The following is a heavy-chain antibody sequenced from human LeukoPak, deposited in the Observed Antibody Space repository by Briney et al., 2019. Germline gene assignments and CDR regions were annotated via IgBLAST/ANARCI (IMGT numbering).Heavy chain of an antibody. V-gene: IGHV4-4*02. J-gene: IGHJ5*02. CDR3: AGHGYCSGGSCYSSHLGPFDP. D-gene: IGHD2-15*01. CDR1: GGSISSSNW. Sequence: SGTLSLTCAVSGGSISSSNWWSWVRQPPGKGLEWVGEIYHSGSTNYNPSLKSRVTISVDKSKNQFSLKLSSVTAADTAVYYCAGHGYCSGGSCYSSHLGPFDPWGQGTLVTVSS. CDR2: IYHSGST.